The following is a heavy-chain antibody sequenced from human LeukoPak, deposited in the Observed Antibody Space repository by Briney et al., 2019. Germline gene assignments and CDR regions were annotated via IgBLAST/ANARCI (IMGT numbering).Heavy chain of an antibody. CDR2: IYYSGST. CDR3: ARDPAHGDQDYYFDY. CDR1: GGSISSYY. D-gene: IGHD4-17*01. Sequence: SETLSLTCTVSGGSISSYYWSWIRQPPGKGLEWIGYIYYSGSTNYNPSLKSRVTISVDTSKNQFSLKLSSVTAADTAVYYCARDPAHGDQDYYFDYWGQGTLVTVSS. V-gene: IGHV4-59*01. J-gene: IGHJ4*02.